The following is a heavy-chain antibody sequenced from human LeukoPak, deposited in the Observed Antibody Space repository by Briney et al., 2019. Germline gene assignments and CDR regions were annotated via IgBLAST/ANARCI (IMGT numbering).Heavy chain of an antibody. CDR1: KFTFTHYP. V-gene: IGHV3-23*01. J-gene: IGHJ3*02. CDR3: AKFLGILNDPFDI. Sequence: GGSLRPSCAASKFTFTHYPMTWVRQAPGKGLEWVSAIGASGDTTYYADSVKGRFTISRDNSRNTLFLQMNSLRVEDTAVYYCAKFLGILNDPFDIWGQGTMVTVSS. CDR2: IGASGDTT. D-gene: IGHD3-16*01.